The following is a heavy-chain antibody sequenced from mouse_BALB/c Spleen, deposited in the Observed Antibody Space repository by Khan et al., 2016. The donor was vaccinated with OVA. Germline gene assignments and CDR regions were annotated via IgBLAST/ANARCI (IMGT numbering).Heavy chain of an antibody. CDR3: ARGYYGSSVAY. CDR2: INTETGEP. D-gene: IGHD1-1*01. V-gene: IGHV9-2-1*01. CDR1: GYTFTDYS. Sequence: QIQLVQSGPELKKPGETVKISCKASGYTFTDYSMHWVKQAPGKGLQWMGWINTETGEPTYADDFKGRFAFSLETSASTAYLQINNLKNEDTATYFCARGYYGSSVAYWGQGTLVTVSA. J-gene: IGHJ3*01.